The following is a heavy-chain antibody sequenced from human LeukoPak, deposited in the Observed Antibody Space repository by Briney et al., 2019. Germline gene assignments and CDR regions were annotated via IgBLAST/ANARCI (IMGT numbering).Heavy chain of an antibody. D-gene: IGHD6-19*01. CDR3: ARVGSYSSVWYY. Sequence: EASVNVSRTASGYTFTSYGISWVRQAPGQGLEWMGWISAYNGNTNYAQKLQGRVTMTTDTYTSTAYMELSSLRSDDTAVYYCARVGSYSSVWYYWGQGTLVTVSS. CDR1: GYTFTSYG. CDR2: ISAYNGNT. V-gene: IGHV1-18*01. J-gene: IGHJ4*02.